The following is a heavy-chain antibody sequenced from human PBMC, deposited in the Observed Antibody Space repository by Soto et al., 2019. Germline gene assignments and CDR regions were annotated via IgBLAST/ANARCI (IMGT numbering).Heavy chain of an antibody. V-gene: IGHV1-69*13. D-gene: IGHD6-6*01. CDR1: GGTFSSYA. Sequence: SVKVSCKASGGTFSSYAISWVRQAPGQGLEWMGGVIPIFGTANYAQKFQGRVTITADESTSTAYMELSSLRSEDTAVYYCAREGEQLGRGDWLDPWGQGTMVTVSS. CDR3: AREGEQLGRGDWLDP. J-gene: IGHJ5*02. CDR2: VIPIFGTA.